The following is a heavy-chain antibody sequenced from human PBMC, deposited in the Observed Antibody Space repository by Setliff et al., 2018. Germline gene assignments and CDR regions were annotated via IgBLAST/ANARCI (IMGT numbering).Heavy chain of an antibody. CDR2: ISTYNGNT. V-gene: IGHV1-18*04. J-gene: IGHJ4*02. Sequence: ASVKVSCKASGYMFKSHGINWMRQAPGQGFEWMGWISTYNGNTKYAQKFQGRVTLTIDTSTSTAYMELRSLRSDDTAVCYCARDADYYDSSENPVVDYWGQGTLVTVSS. CDR1: GYMFKSHG. CDR3: ARDADYYDSSENPVVDY. D-gene: IGHD3-22*01.